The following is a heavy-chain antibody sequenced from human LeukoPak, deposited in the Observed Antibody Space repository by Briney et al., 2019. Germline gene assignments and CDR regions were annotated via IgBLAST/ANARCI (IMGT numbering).Heavy chain of an antibody. CDR2: INTNTGNP. CDR1: GGTFSSYA. J-gene: IGHJ4*02. Sequence: ASVKVSCKASGGTFSSYAISWVRQAPGQGLEWMGWINTNTGNPTYAQGFTGRFVFSLDTSVSTAYLQISSLKAEDTAVYHCARTLRGYSGYEIDYWGQGTLVTVSS. V-gene: IGHV7-4-1*02. D-gene: IGHD5-12*01. CDR3: ARTLRGYSGYEIDY.